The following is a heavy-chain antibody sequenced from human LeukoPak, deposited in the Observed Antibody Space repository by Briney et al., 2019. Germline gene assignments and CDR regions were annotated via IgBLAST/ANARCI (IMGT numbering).Heavy chain of an antibody. Sequence: SGGSLRLSCAASGFTFSSYWIHWVRQAPGKGLVWVSRIDTDGSNTNYADSVKGRFTISRDNAQNTVYLQMNSLRSEGTAVYYCARSSGYYSSLFYMHVWGKGTTVTVSS. D-gene: IGHD3-22*01. CDR3: ARSSGYYSSLFYMHV. CDR2: IDTDGSNT. CDR1: GFTFSSYW. J-gene: IGHJ6*03. V-gene: IGHV3-74*01.